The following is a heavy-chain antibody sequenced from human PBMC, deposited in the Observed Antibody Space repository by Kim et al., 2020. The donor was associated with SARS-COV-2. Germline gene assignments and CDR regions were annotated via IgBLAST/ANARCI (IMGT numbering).Heavy chain of an antibody. CDR1: GGSISSTSYY. D-gene: IGHD4-17*01. CDR3: ARHEDYGRNWFDP. V-gene: IGHV4-39*01. Sequence: SETLSLTCTVSGGSISSTSYYWGWIRQPPGKGLEWIGNIYDSGSTFYNPSLKSRVTISIDTSKNQFSLNLTSVTAADTAVYYCARHEDYGRNWFDPWGRGTLVTVSS. CDR2: IYDSGST. J-gene: IGHJ5*02.